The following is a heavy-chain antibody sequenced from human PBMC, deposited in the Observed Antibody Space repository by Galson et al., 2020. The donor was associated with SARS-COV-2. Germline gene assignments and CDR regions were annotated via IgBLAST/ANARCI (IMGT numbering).Heavy chain of an antibody. V-gene: IGHV5-51*01. Sequence: GESLKTPCQGPGYSLTNYWIGRVREMPGHGLELVGVMYPVDYDTTYSPSFQGQVTISADKSISTTYLHWNSLKASDSATYYCAKGVRPNAKYFFGWWGQGTLVTVSS. CDR3: AKGVRPNAKYFFGW. CDR2: MYPVDYDT. CDR1: GYSLTNYW. J-gene: IGHJ4*02. D-gene: IGHD1-1*01.